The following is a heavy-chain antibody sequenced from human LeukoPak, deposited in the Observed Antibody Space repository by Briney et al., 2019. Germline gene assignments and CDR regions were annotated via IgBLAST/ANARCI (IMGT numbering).Heavy chain of an antibody. CDR3: TTDRFGDVAFDY. V-gene: IGHV1-2*01. CDR1: GYTFTRYY. J-gene: IGHJ4*02. Sequence: ASVKLSCKASGYTFTRYYIHWLRQAPGQGLEWRGWINPNSVGTNYAQKFHGRVTSTRDTSISTASMELSRLRSDDTAMYYCTTDRFGDVAFDYWGQGTLVTVSS. D-gene: IGHD3-10*01. CDR2: INPNSVGT.